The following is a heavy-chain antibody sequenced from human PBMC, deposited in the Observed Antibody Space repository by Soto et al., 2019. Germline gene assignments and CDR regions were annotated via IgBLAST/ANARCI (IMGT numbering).Heavy chain of an antibody. Sequence: SGPTLVKPTQTLTLTCTFSGFSLSTSGVGVGWIRQPPGKALEWLALIYWDDDKRYSPSLKSRLTITKDTSKNQVVLTMTNMVPVDTATYYCAHSEELLWFGEFDYWGQGTLVTVSS. D-gene: IGHD3-10*01. CDR3: AHSEELLWFGEFDY. J-gene: IGHJ4*02. CDR1: GFSLSTSGVG. CDR2: IYWDDDK. V-gene: IGHV2-5*02.